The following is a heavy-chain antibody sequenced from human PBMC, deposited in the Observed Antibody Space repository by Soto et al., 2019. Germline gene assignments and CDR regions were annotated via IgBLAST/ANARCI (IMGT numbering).Heavy chain of an antibody. Sequence: QVQLVQSGAVVKKPGSSVKVSCKASGGTFSSYAISWVRQAPGQGLEWMGGIIPIFGTANYAQKFQGRVTITADESTSTAYMELSSLRSEDTAVYYCARGGYYDSSGYHPDAFDIWGQGTMVTVSS. CDR1: GGTFSSYA. D-gene: IGHD3-22*01. J-gene: IGHJ3*02. V-gene: IGHV1-69*01. CDR3: ARGGYYDSSGYHPDAFDI. CDR2: IIPIFGTA.